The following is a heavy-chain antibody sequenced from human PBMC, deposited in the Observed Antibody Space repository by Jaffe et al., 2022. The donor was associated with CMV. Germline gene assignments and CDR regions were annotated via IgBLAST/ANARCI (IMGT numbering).Heavy chain of an antibody. Sequence: QLQLQESGPGLVKPSETLSLTCTVSGGSISSSSYYWGWIRQPPGKGLEWIGSIYYSGSTYYNPSLKSRVTISVDTSKNQFSLKLSSVTAADTAVYYCARQTEGYGDYPFYYWGQGTLVTVSS. CDR2: IYYSGST. D-gene: IGHD4-17*01. J-gene: IGHJ4*02. CDR1: GGSISSSSYY. V-gene: IGHV4-39*01. CDR3: ARQTEGYGDYPFYY.